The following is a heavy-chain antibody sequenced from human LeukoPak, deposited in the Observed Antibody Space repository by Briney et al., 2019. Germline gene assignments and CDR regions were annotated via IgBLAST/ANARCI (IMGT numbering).Heavy chain of an antibody. D-gene: IGHD3-10*01. CDR1: GYTFTTYG. CDR2: INTYNDDT. Sequence: ASVKVSCKASGYTFTTYGISWVRQAPGQGLEWMGWINTYNDDTKYAQKLQGRVTMTTDTSTSTAYMELRSLRSDDTAVYYCARDDCGSGTYWGAFDIWGQGTMVTVSS. V-gene: IGHV1-18*01. J-gene: IGHJ3*02. CDR3: ARDDCGSGTYWGAFDI.